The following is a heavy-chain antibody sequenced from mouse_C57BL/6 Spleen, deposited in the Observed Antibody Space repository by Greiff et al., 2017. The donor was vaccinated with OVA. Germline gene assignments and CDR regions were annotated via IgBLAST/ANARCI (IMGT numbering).Heavy chain of an antibody. CDR1: GFTFSSYA. V-gene: IGHV5-4*01. CDR2: ISDGGSYT. J-gene: IGHJ1*03. Sequence: EVKLVESGGGLVKPGGSLKLSCAASGFTFSSYAMSWVRQTPEKRLEWVATISDGGSYTYYPDNVKGRFTISRDNAKNNLYLQMSHLKSEDTAMYYCARDSSGLWYFDVWGTGTTVTVSS. D-gene: IGHD3-2*02. CDR3: ARDSSGLWYFDV.